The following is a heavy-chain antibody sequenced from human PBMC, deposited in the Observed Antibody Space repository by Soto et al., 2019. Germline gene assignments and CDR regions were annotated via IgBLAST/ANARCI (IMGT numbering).Heavy chain of an antibody. D-gene: IGHD3-10*01. Sequence: QAQLQTSGPGLVKPSETLSLTCTVSSVSINSFTNHYCSWIRQPPGKGLEWVGYITKSGITRYNPSLRSLVTLAVDTSKHQFSLRLSSVTAADTALYFCATQGFGKLHGLVDVWGQGTTVTVSS. CDR1: SVSINSFTNHY. J-gene: IGHJ6*02. V-gene: IGHV4-59*08. CDR3: ATQGFGKLHGLVDV. CDR2: ITKSGIT.